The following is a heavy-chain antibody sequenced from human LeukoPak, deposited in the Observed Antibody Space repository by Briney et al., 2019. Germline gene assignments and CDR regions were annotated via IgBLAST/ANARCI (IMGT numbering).Heavy chain of an antibody. CDR1: GFTFSNYW. V-gene: IGHV3-7*05. J-gene: IGHJ4*02. CDR3: ARARNLDF. Sequence: GGSLRLSCAASGFTFSNYWMSWVRQAPGKGLEWVADIKEDGSEKYYVDSVKGRFTISRDNAKSPLYLQMNSLRAEDTAVYYCARARNLDFWGQGTLVTVSS. CDR2: IKEDGSEK.